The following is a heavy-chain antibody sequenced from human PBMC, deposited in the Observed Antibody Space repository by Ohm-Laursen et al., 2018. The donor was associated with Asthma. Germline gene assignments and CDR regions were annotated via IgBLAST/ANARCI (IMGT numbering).Heavy chain of an antibody. J-gene: IGHJ6*02. CDR3: AREDYGDYFSSFSYYYYGMDV. CDR1: GFTFSSYG. D-gene: IGHD4-17*01. CDR2: ISYDGSNK. Sequence: SLRLSCAASGFTFSSYGMHWVRQAPGKGLEWVAVISYDGSNKYYADSVKGRFTISRDNSKNTLYLQMNSLRAEDTAVYYCAREDYGDYFSSFSYYYYGMDVWGQGTTVTVSS. V-gene: IGHV3-30*03.